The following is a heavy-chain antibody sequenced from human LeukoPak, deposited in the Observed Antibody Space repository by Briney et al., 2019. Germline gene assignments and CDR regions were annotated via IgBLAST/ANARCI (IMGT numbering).Heavy chain of an antibody. J-gene: IGHJ5*02. CDR3: ARDLVTKEGDWFDP. CDR1: GGSISSGSYY. CDR2: IYTSGST. V-gene: IGHV4-61*02. Sequence: SQTLSLTCTVSGGSISSGSYYWGWHRQPAGTGLEWVGSIYTSGSTNYNPSLKSRVTISVNSSKSQFSLKLSSVTAADTAVYYCARDLVTKEGDWFDPWGQGTLVTVSS.